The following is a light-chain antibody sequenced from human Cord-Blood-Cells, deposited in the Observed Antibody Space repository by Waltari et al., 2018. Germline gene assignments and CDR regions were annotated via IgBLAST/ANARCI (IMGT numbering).Light chain of an antibody. CDR1: RSDVGGYNS. CDR3: SSYTSSSTWV. V-gene: IGLV2-14*03. Sequence: QSALTQPASVSGSPGQSITIPCPGTRSDVGGYNSVSWYRQHPGKAPKLMIYDVSNRPSGVSNRFSGSKSGNTASLTISGLQAEDEADYYCSSYTSSSTWVFGGGTKLTVL. J-gene: IGLJ3*02. CDR2: DVS.